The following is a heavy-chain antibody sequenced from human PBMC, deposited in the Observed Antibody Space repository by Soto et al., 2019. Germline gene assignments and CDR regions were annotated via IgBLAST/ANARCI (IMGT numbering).Heavy chain of an antibody. CDR2: ISYDGSNK. V-gene: IGHV3-30*18. Sequence: GGSLRLSCAASGFTFSSYGMHWVRQAPGKGLEWVAVISYDGSNKYYADSVKGRFTISRDNSKNTLYLQMNSLRAEDTAVYYCAKNPADELEWLLADNYYYYMDVWGKGTTVTVSS. J-gene: IGHJ6*03. CDR1: GFTFSSYG. CDR3: AKNPADELEWLLADNYYYYMDV. D-gene: IGHD3-3*01.